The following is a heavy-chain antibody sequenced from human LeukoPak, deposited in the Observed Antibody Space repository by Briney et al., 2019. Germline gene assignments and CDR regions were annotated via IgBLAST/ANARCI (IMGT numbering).Heavy chain of an antibody. CDR1: GFTFSSYE. CDR3: ARGFIRNDY. CDR2: ISSSGSTI. J-gene: IGHJ4*02. Sequence: PPGGSLRLSCAASGFTFSSYEMNWVRQAPGKGLEWVSYISSSGSTIYYADSVKGRFTISRDNAKNSLYLQMNSLRAEDTAVYYCARGFIRNDYWGQGTLVTASS. D-gene: IGHD3-16*01. V-gene: IGHV3-48*03.